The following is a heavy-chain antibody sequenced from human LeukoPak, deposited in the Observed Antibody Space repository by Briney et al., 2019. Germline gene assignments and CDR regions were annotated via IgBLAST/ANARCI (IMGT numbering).Heavy chain of an antibody. CDR3: ARGGSYLSAFDI. D-gene: IGHD1-26*01. Sequence: GGSLRLSCAASGFTFSNYAMNWVRRAPGQGLEWFSAISGSGGRTYYADSVKGRFTISRDKSTNTLYLQMNSLRSEDTAVYYCARGGSYLSAFDIWGQGTMVTVSS. V-gene: IGHV3-23*01. CDR1: GFTFSNYA. CDR2: ISGSGGRT. J-gene: IGHJ3*02.